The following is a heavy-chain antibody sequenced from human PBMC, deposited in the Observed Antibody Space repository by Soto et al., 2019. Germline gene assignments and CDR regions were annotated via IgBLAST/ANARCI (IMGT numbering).Heavy chain of an antibody. CDR2: IYWNDDK. CDR3: AHSSGEYVEVRSQRIYYYYRMDV. D-gene: IGHD3-16*01. J-gene: IGHJ6*02. Sequence: SVPTLVHPTQTLSLTCTFSGFSRSTSGLGVGWIRQPPGKALEWLALIYWNDDKRYSPSLKSRLTITKDTSKNQVVLTMTNMDPVETATYYCAHSSGEYVEVRSQRIYYYYRMDVWGQGTTVTVSS. CDR1: GFSRSTSGLG. V-gene: IGHV2-5*01.